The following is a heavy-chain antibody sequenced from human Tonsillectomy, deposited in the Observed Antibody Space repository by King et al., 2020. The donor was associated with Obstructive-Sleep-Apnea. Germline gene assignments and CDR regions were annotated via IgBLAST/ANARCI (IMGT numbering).Heavy chain of an antibody. CDR1: GGSISSGGYY. Sequence: LQLQESGAGLGKPSQTLSLTCTVSGGSISSGGYYWSWIRQHPGNGPHWIGYSYYSGSTYSNPSLKSLVPISVETSKNQFSLKLSSVTAADTAVYYCARDRGYYDSSGYYNYFDYWGQGTLVTVSS. J-gene: IGHJ4*02. CDR3: ARDRGYYDSSGYYNYFDY. D-gene: IGHD3-22*01. V-gene: IGHV4-31*01. CDR2: SYYSGST.